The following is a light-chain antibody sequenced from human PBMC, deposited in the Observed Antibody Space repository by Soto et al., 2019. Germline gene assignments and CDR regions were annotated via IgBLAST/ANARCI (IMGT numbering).Light chain of an antibody. CDR3: MQGTYWPT. V-gene: IGKV2-30*02. Sequence: DVVLTQSPLSLPVNLGQPASISCKSSQSLLHSNGDTYLNWFQQRPGQSPRRLIYQVSNRDSGVPDRFSGSGSGPYFTLKISRVEAEDVGIYYCMQGTYWPTFGQGTKVELK. J-gene: IGKJ1*01. CDR2: QVS. CDR1: QSLLHSNGDTY.